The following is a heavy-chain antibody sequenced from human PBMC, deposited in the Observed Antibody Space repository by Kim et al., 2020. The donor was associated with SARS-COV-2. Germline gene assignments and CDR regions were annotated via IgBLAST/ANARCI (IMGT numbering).Heavy chain of an antibody. CDR1: GFTFSNAW. D-gene: IGHD6-13*01. J-gene: IGHJ6*02. CDR3: TTRYSSSRKYYYYYYGMDV. V-gene: IGHV3-15*01. Sequence: GGSLRLSCAASGFTFSNAWMSWVRQAPGKGLEWVGRIKSKTDGGTTDYAAPVKGRFTISRDDSKNTLYLQMNSLKTEDTAVYYCTTRYSSSRKYYYYYYGMDVWGQGTTVTVSS. CDR2: IKSKTDGGTT.